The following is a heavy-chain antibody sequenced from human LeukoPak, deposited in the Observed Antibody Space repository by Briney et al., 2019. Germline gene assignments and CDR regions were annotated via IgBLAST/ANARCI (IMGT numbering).Heavy chain of an antibody. Sequence: SETLSLTCAVYGGSFSGYYWSWIRQPPGKGLEWIGEINHSGSTNYNPSLKSRVTVSVDTSKNQFSLKLSSVTAADTAVYYCARGYDYVWGRYWTWFDPWGQGTLVTVSS. CDR1: GGSFSGYY. J-gene: IGHJ5*02. CDR2: INHSGST. V-gene: IGHV4-34*01. D-gene: IGHD3-16*01. CDR3: ARGYDYVWGRYWTWFDP.